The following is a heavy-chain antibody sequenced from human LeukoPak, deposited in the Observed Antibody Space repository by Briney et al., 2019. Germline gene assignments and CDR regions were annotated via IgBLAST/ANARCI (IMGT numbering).Heavy chain of an antibody. Sequence: SQTLSLTCAISGDSVSSNSAAWNWIRQSPSRGLEWLGRTYYRSKWYNDYAVSVKSQITINPDTSKNQFSLQLNSVTPEDTAVYYCARGVRAAAGRGVYYFDYWGQGTLVTVSS. D-gene: IGHD6-13*01. J-gene: IGHJ4*02. CDR1: GDSVSSNSAA. CDR3: ARGVRAAAGRGVYYFDY. V-gene: IGHV6-1*01. CDR2: TYYRSKWYN.